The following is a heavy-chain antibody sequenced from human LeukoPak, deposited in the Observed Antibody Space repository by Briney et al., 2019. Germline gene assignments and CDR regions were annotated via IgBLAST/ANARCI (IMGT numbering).Heavy chain of an antibody. Sequence: SETQSLTCTVSGGSIGWSSYYWGRIRQPPGKGLEWIGSIYYSGSTYYSPSLKSRVTISVDTSKNQFSLKLSSVTAADTAVYYCATIGYSYELDYWGQGTLVTVSS. D-gene: IGHD5-18*01. CDR1: GGSIGWSSYY. CDR3: ATIGYSYELDY. CDR2: IYYSGST. V-gene: IGHV4-39*01. J-gene: IGHJ4*02.